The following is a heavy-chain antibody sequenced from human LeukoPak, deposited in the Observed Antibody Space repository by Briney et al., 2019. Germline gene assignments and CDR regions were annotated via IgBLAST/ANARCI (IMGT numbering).Heavy chain of an antibody. CDR2: ISGSGGST. CDR3: AKGRAAATGRLA. Sequence: GGSLRLSCAASGFTFSSYAMSWVRQAPGKGLEWVSAISGSGGSTYYADSVKGRFTISRDNSKNALYLQMNSLRAEDTAVYYCAKGRAAATGRLAWGQGTLVTVSS. J-gene: IGHJ1*01. CDR1: GFTFSSYA. D-gene: IGHD6-13*01. V-gene: IGHV3-23*01.